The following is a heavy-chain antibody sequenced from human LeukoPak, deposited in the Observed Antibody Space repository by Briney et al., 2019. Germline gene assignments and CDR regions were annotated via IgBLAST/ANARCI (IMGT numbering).Heavy chain of an antibody. CDR1: GFTFSNYG. CDR3: ARTWSFDC. Sequence: GGSLRLSCGASGFTFSNYGMSWVRQAPGKGLEWVSAIGGSGDSTNYADSVKGRFTISRDNSKNTLYLQMNSLRVEDTAVYYCARTWSFDCWGQGTLVTVSS. V-gene: IGHV3-23*01. J-gene: IGHJ4*02. D-gene: IGHD1-14*01. CDR2: IGGSGDST.